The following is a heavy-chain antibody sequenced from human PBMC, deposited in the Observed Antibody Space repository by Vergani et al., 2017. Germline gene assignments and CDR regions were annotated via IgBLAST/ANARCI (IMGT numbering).Heavy chain of an antibody. V-gene: IGHV4-59*02. J-gene: IGHJ4*02. CDR1: GASVNSYY. Sequence: QVKLQESGPGLVKPSETLSLTCTVSGASVNSYYWSLIRQPSGKGLEWMGYVSFRGDTLYDPSVKGRMTISLNTSSNQFSLYLTSVTAADTAVYYCARSRIYYGAGSPDYWGQGTLVTVSS. D-gene: IGHD3-10*01. CDR2: VSFRGDT. CDR3: ARSRIYYGAGSPDY.